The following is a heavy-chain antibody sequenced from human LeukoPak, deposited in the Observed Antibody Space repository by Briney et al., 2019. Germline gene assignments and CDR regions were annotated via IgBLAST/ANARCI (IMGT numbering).Heavy chain of an antibody. J-gene: IGHJ3*02. Sequence: SETLSLTCTVSGGSISSSSYYWGWIRQPPGKGLEWIGRIYTSGSTDYNPSLKSRVTMSVDTSKNQFSLKLSSVTAADTAVYYCARDYYDSSGYCVAAFDIWGQGTMVTVSS. CDR2: IYTSGST. CDR1: GGSISSSSYY. CDR3: ARDYYDSSGYCVAAFDI. V-gene: IGHV4-39*07. D-gene: IGHD3-22*01.